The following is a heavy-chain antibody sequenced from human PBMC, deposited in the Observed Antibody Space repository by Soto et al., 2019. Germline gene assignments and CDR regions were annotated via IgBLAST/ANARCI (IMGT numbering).Heavy chain of an antibody. Sequence: GGSLRLSCAASGFTFHDYAMHWVRQAPGKGLEWVAVISYDGSNKYYADSVKGRFTISRDNSKITLYLQMHSLRAEDTAVYYCARAIAVGSTSLDYWGLGTRVTVSS. CDR1: GFTFHDYA. J-gene: IGHJ4*02. CDR3: ARAIAVGSTSLDY. D-gene: IGHD6-19*01. CDR2: ISYDGSNK. V-gene: IGHV3-30-3*01.